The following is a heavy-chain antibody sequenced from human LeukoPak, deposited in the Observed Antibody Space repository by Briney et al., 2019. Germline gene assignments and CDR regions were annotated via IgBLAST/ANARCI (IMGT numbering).Heavy chain of an antibody. V-gene: IGHV4-39*07. CDR2: ISYSGTT. Sequence: SETLSLTCTVSGGSISSRPYYWGWVRQSPGKGLEWIGTISYSGTTYYNPSLKSRVTISLDTSKNQFSLKLSSVTAADTAIYYCARDFSSSSSVYYYYYMDVWGKGTTDTVSS. CDR1: GGSISSRPYY. D-gene: IGHD6-6*01. CDR3: ARDFSSSSSVYYYYYMDV. J-gene: IGHJ6*03.